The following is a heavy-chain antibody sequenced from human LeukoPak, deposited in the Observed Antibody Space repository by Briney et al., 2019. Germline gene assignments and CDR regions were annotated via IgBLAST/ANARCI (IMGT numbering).Heavy chain of an antibody. D-gene: IGHD3-22*01. Sequence: GGSLRLSCAASGFTFDDYAMHWVRQAPGKGLEWVSLISGDGGSTYYADSVKGRFTISRDNSKNSLYLQMNSLRTEDTALYYCAKDRDYYDSSGFDYWGQGTLVTVSS. CDR2: ISGDGGST. CDR1: GFTFDDYA. CDR3: AKDRDYYDSSGFDY. V-gene: IGHV3-43*02. J-gene: IGHJ4*02.